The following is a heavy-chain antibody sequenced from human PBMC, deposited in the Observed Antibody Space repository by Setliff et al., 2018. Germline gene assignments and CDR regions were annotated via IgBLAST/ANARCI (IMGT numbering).Heavy chain of an antibody. CDR1: GYIFTSYG. D-gene: IGHD3-22*01. V-gene: IGHV1-18*01. Sequence: ASVKVSCKASGYIFTSYGFSWVRQAPGQGLEWMGWISTYNGKTNYAQKFQGRVTMTTDTSTRTAYMELRSLRSDGTAGYYCARDLDSQYYYDSSSRDAFDIWGQGTMVTVSS. CDR2: ISTYNGKT. J-gene: IGHJ3*02. CDR3: ARDLDSQYYYDSSSRDAFDI.